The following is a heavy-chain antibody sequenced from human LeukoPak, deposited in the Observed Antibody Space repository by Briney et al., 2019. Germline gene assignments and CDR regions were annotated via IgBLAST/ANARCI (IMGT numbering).Heavy chain of an antibody. V-gene: IGHV4-39*01. CDR1: GGSISGSNYY. Sequence: SETLSLTCTVSGGSISGSNYYWGWIRQLPGKGLEWIGSIYYSGSTYYNPSLESRVTISVDTSKNQFSLNLNSVTAADTAVYYCARGDYSSSWYEYNWFDPWGQGTLVTVSS. CDR2: IYYSGST. J-gene: IGHJ5*02. D-gene: IGHD6-13*01. CDR3: ARGDYSSSWYEYNWFDP.